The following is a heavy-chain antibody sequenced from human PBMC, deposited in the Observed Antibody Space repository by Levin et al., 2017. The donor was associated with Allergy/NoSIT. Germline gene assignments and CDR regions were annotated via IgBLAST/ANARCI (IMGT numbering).Heavy chain of an antibody. J-gene: IGHJ6*03. CDR2: IYYSGTT. CDR1: GGSISGDY. D-gene: IGHD3-10*01. Sequence: SETLSLTCTVSGGSISGDYWSWIRKPPGRGLEWIGYIYYSGTTNYVPSLKSRVTMSVDTSKNQFSLRLSSVTAADTAVYYCARESKDYYSGSGKYQFDYYYMDVWGKGTPVTVSS. CDR3: ARESKDYYSGSGKYQFDYYYMDV. V-gene: IGHV4-59*01.